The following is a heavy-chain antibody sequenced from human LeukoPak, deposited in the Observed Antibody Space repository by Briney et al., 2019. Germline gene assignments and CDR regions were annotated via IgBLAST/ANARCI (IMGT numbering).Heavy chain of an antibody. D-gene: IGHD5-12*01. J-gene: IGHJ4*02. Sequence: GGSLRLSCAASGFTVSSNYMSWVRQAPGKGLEWVSVIYSGGSAYYADSVKGRFSISRDNSKNTLYLQMNSLRAEDTAVYYCARAAPYSGDDYSDYWGQGTLVTVPS. V-gene: IGHV3-53*01. CDR3: ARAAPYSGDDYSDY. CDR1: GFTVSSNY. CDR2: IYSGGSA.